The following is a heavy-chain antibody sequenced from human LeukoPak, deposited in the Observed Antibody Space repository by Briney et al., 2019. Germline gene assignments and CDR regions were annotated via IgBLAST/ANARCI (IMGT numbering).Heavy chain of an antibody. CDR1: GYSFTSYW. J-gene: IGHJ4*02. Sequence: GKSLRISCKGSGYSFTSYWISWVRQMPGKGLEWMGRIDPSDSYTNYSPSFQGHVTISADKSINTAYLQWASLKASDTAMYYCSTARAFDSRSFDYWGQGSLVTVSS. V-gene: IGHV5-10-1*01. CDR2: IDPSDSYT. CDR3: STARAFDSRSFDY. D-gene: IGHD5-12*01.